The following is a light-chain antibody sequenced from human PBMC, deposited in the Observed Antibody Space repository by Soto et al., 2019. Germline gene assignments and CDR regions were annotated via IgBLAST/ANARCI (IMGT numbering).Light chain of an antibody. CDR3: QQYGSSPIT. Sequence: EIVLTQYTGTLSLSPGERDTLSCRSSQSVTSTHLAWYQQKPGQAPRLLIYATSNRATGIPDRFSGSRSGTDFTLTISRLEPEDFAVYYCQQYGSSPITFGQGTRLEIK. CDR2: ATS. J-gene: IGKJ5*01. CDR1: QSVTSTH. V-gene: IGKV3-20*01.